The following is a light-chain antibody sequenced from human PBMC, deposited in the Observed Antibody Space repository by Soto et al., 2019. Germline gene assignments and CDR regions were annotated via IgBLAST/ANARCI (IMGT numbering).Light chain of an antibody. Sequence: DIQMTQSASTLSGSFGDRVTITSRASQTISSWLAWYQQKTGKAPKLLIYKASTLKSGVPSRFSGSGSGTEFTLTISSLQTDDFATYYCQHYNSYSEAFGQGTKVDIK. CDR1: QTISSW. J-gene: IGKJ1*01. CDR2: KAS. CDR3: QHYNSYSEA. V-gene: IGKV1-5*03.